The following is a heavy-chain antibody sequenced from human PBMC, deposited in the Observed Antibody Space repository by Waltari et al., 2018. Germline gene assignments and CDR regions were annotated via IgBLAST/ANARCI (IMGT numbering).Heavy chain of an antibody. D-gene: IGHD5-18*01. Sequence: ELQLMESVGRLIHPGGSLLLSFSTPLFAVNTSSLTWVRQPPGKGLEWVSLIDASDKLYYTTSVKGRFAISRDNSKNTVHLQMDRLTDEDTALYFCARVNRLQGYSFGYFFDLWGQGTHVTVSS. CDR3: ARVNRLQGYSFGYFFDL. CDR2: IDASDKL. V-gene: IGHV3-53*01. CDR1: LFAVNTSS. J-gene: IGHJ4*02.